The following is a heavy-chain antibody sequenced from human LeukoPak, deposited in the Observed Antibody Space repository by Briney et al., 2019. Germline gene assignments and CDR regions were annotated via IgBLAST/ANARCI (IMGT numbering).Heavy chain of an antibody. J-gene: IGHJ4*02. D-gene: IGHD3-22*01. V-gene: IGHV3-30*02. CDR2: IRYDGSNK. CDR3: AKENPENYYDSSGGESWYFDY. Sequence: GGSLRLSCAASGFTFSSYGMHWVRQAPGKGLEWVAFIRYDGSNKYYADSVKGRFTISRDNSKNTLYLQMNSLRAEDTAVYYCAKENPENYYDSSGGESWYFDYWGQGTLVTVSS. CDR1: GFTFSSYG.